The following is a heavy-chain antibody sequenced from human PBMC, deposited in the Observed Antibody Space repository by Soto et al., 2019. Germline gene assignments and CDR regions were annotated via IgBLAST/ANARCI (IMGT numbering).Heavy chain of an antibody. J-gene: IGHJ4*02. Sequence: ASVKLSWKASGSSYTSYVLRWGRQAPGQGHEWMGWISAYNGNTNYAQKLQGRVAMTTDTSTSTAYMELRRLRSDDTAVYYWALMVRLPRRSIVYPGKGT. CDR3: ALMVRLPRRSIVY. D-gene: IGHD3-10*01. CDR1: GSSYTSYV. CDR2: ISAYNGNT. V-gene: IGHV1-18*04.